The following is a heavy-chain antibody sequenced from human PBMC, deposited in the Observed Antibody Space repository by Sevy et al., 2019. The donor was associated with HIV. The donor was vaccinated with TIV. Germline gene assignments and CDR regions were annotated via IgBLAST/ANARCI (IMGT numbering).Heavy chain of an antibody. V-gene: IGHV4-59*01. J-gene: IGHJ6*02. CDR2: FYYSRNT. CDR3: ARASPEYYYGLDV. CDR1: GGSMSGYY. Sequence: SETLSLTCTVSGGSMSGYYRSWIRQPPGKGLEWIGYFYYSRNTNYNPSLKSRVTISVDTSRNHSSLKLRSVTAADTAVYYCARASPEYYYGLDVWGHGTTVTVSS.